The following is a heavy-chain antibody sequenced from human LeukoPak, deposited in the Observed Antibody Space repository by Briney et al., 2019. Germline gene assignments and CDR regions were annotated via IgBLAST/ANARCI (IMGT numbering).Heavy chain of an antibody. CDR1: GFTFSSYE. J-gene: IGHJ4*02. V-gene: IGHV3-48*03. Sequence: AGGSLRLSCAAAGFTFSSYEMNWDRQAPGKGLEWVSYISSSGSTMYYADSVKGRFTISRDNAKNSLYLQMNSLRAEDTAVYYCARDNYDSSGYYFDWGQGTLVTVSS. CDR3: ARDNYDSSGYYFD. CDR2: ISSSGSTM. D-gene: IGHD3-22*01.